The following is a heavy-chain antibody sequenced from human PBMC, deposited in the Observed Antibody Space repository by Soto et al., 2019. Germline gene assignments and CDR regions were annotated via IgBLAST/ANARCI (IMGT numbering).Heavy chain of an antibody. CDR2: IYYGGNA. CDR3: ARHKDTSSRYLLPDF. CDR1: GGSISSGSYY. D-gene: IGHD6-13*01. J-gene: IGHJ4*02. Sequence: SETLSLTCTVSGGSISSGSYYWGWVRQPPGKWLEWIGSIYYGGNAYYNPSLKSRVAVSVDTSKNQFSLKVTSVTATDTAVYYCARHKDTSSRYLLPDFWGQGTLVTVSS. V-gene: IGHV4-39*01.